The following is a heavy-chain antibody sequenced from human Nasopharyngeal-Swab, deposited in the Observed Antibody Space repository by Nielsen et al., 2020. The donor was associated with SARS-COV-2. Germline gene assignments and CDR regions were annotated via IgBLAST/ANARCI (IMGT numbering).Heavy chain of an antibody. D-gene: IGHD4-17*01. CDR2: MNPNSGNT. V-gene: IGHV1-8*01. Sequence: WVRQAPGQGLEWMGWMNPNSGNTGYAQKFQGRVTMTRNTSISTAYMELSSLRSEDTAVYYCARVIMVTTSWFWFDPWGQGTLVTVSS. CDR3: ARVIMVTTSWFWFDP. J-gene: IGHJ5*02.